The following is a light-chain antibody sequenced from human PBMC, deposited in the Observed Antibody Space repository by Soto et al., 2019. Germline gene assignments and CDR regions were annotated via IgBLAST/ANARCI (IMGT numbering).Light chain of an antibody. CDR2: AAC. Sequence: DIQMTQSPSSLSASVGDRVTITCRALQSISSYLNWYQQKPWKAPKLLIYAACILQSGVPSRFRASGSGTDFTLTISSLQPEEFATYYCQQSYSTPRTFGQRTKVEIK. CDR1: QSISSY. CDR3: QQSYSTPRT. V-gene: IGKV1-39*01. J-gene: IGKJ1*01.